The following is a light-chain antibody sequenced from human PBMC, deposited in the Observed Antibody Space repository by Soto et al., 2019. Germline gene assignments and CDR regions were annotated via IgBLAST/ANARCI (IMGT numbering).Light chain of an antibody. Sequence: EVVLTQSPGTLSLSPGERATLSCRASESVTNNYLSWYQHKPGQAPRLLIYGTFDRATGIPDRCSGSGSGTDFTLTISRLEPEDFAVYYCQQYGSSPPYTFGQGTKLEIK. CDR2: GTF. J-gene: IGKJ2*01. CDR1: ESVTNNY. CDR3: QQYGSSPPYT. V-gene: IGKV3-20*01.